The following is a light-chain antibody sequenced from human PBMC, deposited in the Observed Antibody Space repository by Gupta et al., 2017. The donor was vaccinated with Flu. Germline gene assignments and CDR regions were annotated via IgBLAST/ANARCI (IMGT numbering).Light chain of an antibody. CDR3: QSYDSGVSGWI. CDR2: ANI. J-gene: IGLJ2*01. Sequence: VTITCTGSSSNIGASDNVHWYQPGPATAPKLLIYANINRPSGVPDRFSGSKSGTSVSLAITGLQAEDEADYYCQSYDSGVSGWIFGGGTKLTVL. CDR1: SSNIGASDN. V-gene: IGLV1-40*01.